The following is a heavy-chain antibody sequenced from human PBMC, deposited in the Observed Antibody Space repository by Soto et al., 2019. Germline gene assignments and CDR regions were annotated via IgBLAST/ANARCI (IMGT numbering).Heavy chain of an antibody. D-gene: IGHD1-26*01. CDR1: NFSISSDYY. CDR3: ARTHSGSYYSVFNY. Sequence: SETLSLTCVVSNFSISSDYYWGWIRQSPGKGLEWIASIYRSGTTSYNPSLKSRVTISVDPSKNQFSLMLTAVTAADTAVYYCARTHSGSYYSVFNYWGRGSLVTVSS. V-gene: IGHV4-38-2*01. J-gene: IGHJ4*02. CDR2: IYRSGTT.